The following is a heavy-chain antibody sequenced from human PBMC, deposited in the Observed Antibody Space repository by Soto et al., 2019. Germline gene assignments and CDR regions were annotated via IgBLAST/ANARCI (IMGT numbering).Heavy chain of an antibody. D-gene: IGHD3-22*01. CDR2: ISYDGSNK. Sequence: PGGSLGLSCASSGVTFSSYAMHGFRQAPGNGLDWFAVISYDGSNKYYADSVKGRFTISRDNSKNTLYLQMNSLRAEDTAVYYCARDRCDRYYYESSGYYCYYSGMAVWGQGTTVTVSS. V-gene: IGHV3-30-3*01. J-gene: IGHJ6*02. CDR3: ARDRCDRYYYESSGYYCYYSGMAV. CDR1: GVTFSSYA.